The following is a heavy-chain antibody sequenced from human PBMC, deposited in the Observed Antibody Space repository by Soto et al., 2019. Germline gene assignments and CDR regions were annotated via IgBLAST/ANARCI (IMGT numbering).Heavy chain of an antibody. CDR2: ISGSGGRT. Sequence: HPGGSLRLSCVASGFPFSSYAMSWVRQTPGKGLEWVSGISGSGGRTYYADSVKGRFTISRDNSNNTLSLQMHILRVEDTAVYFYAKGGYYSLFDIWGQGTVVTVSS. CDR3: AKGGYYSLFDI. CDR1: GFPFSSYA. D-gene: IGHD3-16*01. J-gene: IGHJ3*02. V-gene: IGHV3-23*01.